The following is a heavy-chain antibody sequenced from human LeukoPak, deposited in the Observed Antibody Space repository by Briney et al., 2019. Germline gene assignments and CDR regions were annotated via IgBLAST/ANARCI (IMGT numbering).Heavy chain of an antibody. D-gene: IGHD2-21*01. V-gene: IGHV4-34*01. CDR3: ARDILWTLPDAFDI. CDR2: INHSGIT. J-gene: IGHJ3*02. Sequence: SETLSLTCAVYGGSFSPYYWSWIRQSPGKGLEWIGEINHSGITNYNPSLKSRVTISVDTSKNQFSLKLSSVTAADTAVYYCARDILWTLPDAFDIWGQGTRVTVSS. CDR1: GGSFSPYY.